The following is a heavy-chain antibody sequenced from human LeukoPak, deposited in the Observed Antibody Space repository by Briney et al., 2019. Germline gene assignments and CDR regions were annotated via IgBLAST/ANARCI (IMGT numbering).Heavy chain of an antibody. CDR3: TKGSSNGCYSPIDY. V-gene: IGHV3-23*01. CDR2: LSDSGGVT. J-gene: IGHJ4*02. Sequence: GGSLRLSCAASGFTFSSYAMNWVRQAPGKRLEWVSVLSDSGGVTYYADSVKGRFTISRDNSKNTLYLQMNSLRAEDTAVYYCTKGSSNGCYSPIDYWGQGTLVTLSS. D-gene: IGHD2-2*02. CDR1: GFTFSSYA.